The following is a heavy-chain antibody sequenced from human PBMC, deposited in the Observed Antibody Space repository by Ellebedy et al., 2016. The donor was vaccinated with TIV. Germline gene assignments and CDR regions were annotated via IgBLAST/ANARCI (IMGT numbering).Heavy chain of an antibody. Sequence: GGSLRLSCAASGFTFSSYAMSWVRQAPGKGLEWVSAISGSGGSTYYADSVKGRFTISRDNSKNTLYLQMNSLRAEDTAVYYCARGGYYDSSGYAFDYWGQGTLVTVSS. CDR2: ISGSGGST. CDR3: ARGGYYDSSGYAFDY. V-gene: IGHV3-23*01. D-gene: IGHD3-22*01. CDR1: GFTFSSYA. J-gene: IGHJ4*02.